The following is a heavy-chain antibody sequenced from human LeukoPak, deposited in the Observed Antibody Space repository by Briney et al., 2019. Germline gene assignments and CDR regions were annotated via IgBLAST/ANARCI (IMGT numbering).Heavy chain of an antibody. D-gene: IGHD3-10*01. CDR1: GGSISSSSYY. Sequence: SETLSLTCTVSGGSISSSSYYWGWIRQPPGKGLEWIGSIYYSGSTYYNPSLKSRVTISVDTSKNQFSLKLSSVTAADTAVYYCARDLWFGEGSAFDIWGQGTMVTVSS. V-gene: IGHV4-39*07. J-gene: IGHJ3*02. CDR3: ARDLWFGEGSAFDI. CDR2: IYYSGST.